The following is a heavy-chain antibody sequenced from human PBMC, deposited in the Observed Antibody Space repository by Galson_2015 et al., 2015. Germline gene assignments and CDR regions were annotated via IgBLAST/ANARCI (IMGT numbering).Heavy chain of an antibody. V-gene: IGHV3-48*03. Sequence: SLRLSCAASGFTFSSYEMNWVRQAPGKGLEWVSYISSSGSTIYYADSVKGRFIISRDNAKNSLYLQMNSLRAEDTAVYYCARVHYDILTGYYIPDYWGQGTLVTVSS. CDR1: GFTFSSYE. CDR2: ISSSGSTI. D-gene: IGHD3-9*01. CDR3: ARVHYDILTGYYIPDY. J-gene: IGHJ4*02.